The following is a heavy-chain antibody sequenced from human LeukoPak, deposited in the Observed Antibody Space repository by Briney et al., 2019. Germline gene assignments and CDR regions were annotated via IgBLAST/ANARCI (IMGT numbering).Heavy chain of an antibody. D-gene: IGHD2-2*01. Sequence: GRSLRLSCAASGFTFSSYGMHWVRQAPGKGLEWVAVIWYDGSNKYYADSVKGRFTISRDNSKNTLCVQMNSLRVEDTAVYYCARTPPGVGYCSATSCYAPFFFNYWGQGTLVTVSS. CDR3: ARTPPGVGYCSATSCYAPFFFNY. CDR2: IWYDGSNK. CDR1: GFTFSSYG. J-gene: IGHJ4*02. V-gene: IGHV3-33*01.